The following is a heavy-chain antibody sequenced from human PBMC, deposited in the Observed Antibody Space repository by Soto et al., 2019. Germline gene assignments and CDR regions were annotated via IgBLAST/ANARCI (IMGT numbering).Heavy chain of an antibody. CDR2: IYYSGST. Sequence: SETLSLTCAVYGGSFSGYYWSWIRQPPGKGLEWIGYIYYSGSTNYNPSLKSRVTISVDTSKNQFSLKLSSVTAADTAVYYCARRYGGNFDYWGQGTLVTV. CDR3: ARRYGGNFDY. CDR1: GGSFSGYY. J-gene: IGHJ4*02. V-gene: IGHV4-59*01. D-gene: IGHD3-16*01.